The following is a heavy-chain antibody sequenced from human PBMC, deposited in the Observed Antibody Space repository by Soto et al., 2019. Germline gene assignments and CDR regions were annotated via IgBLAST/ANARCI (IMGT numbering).Heavy chain of an antibody. CDR1: GGTFSSYT. J-gene: IGHJ4*02. Sequence: GASVKVSCKASGGTFSSYTISWVRQAPGQGLEWMGRIIPILGIANYAQKFQGRVTITADKSTSTAYMELSSLRSEDTAVYYCARDSRGYSYGFLGPFDYWGQGTLVTVSS. CDR2: IIPILGIA. V-gene: IGHV1-69*04. D-gene: IGHD5-18*01. CDR3: ARDSRGYSYGFLGPFDY.